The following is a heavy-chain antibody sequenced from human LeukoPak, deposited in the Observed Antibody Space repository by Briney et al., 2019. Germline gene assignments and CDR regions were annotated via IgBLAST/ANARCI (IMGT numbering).Heavy chain of an antibody. V-gene: IGHV3-23*01. D-gene: IGHD3-10*01. CDR2: ISGSGGST. J-gene: IGHJ4*02. CDR3: AKDELLWFGELAGIPY. Sequence: PGGSLRLSCAASGFTFSSYAMSWVRQAPGKGLEWVSAISGSGGSTYYADSAKGRFTISRDNSKNTLYLQMNSLRAEDTAVYYCAKDELLWFGELAGIPYWGQGTLVTVSS. CDR1: GFTFSSYA.